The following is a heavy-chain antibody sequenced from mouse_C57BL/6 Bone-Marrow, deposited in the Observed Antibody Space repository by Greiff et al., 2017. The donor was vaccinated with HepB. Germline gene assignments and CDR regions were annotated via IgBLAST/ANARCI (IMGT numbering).Heavy chain of an antibody. CDR1: GFTFSSYA. Sequence: EVQGVESGGGLVKPGGSLKLSCAASGFTFSSYAMSWVRQTPEKRLEWVATISDGGSYTYYPDNVKGRFTISRDNAKNNLYLQMSHLKSEDTAMYYCARGAADDYDGRYFDVWGTGTTVTVSS. D-gene: IGHD2-4*01. V-gene: IGHV5-4*01. CDR3: ARGAADDYDGRYFDV. CDR2: ISDGGSYT. J-gene: IGHJ1*03.